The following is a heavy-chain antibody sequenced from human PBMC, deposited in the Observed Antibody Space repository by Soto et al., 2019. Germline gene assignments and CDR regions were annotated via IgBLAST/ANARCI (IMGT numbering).Heavy chain of an antibody. J-gene: IGHJ4*02. CDR1: GYRFSSYG. CDR2: ISTYSGNT. CDR3: GRVNEGVYYDSSGYYDF. V-gene: IGHV1-18*03. D-gene: IGHD3-22*01. Sequence: ASVKVSCKAYGYRFSSYGICRVRQAPGQGLQWMGWISTYSGNTNFAQDFRDRLAMTTDTSTNTAYMELRSLRYDDMAVYYCGRVNEGVYYDSSGYYDFWGQGTLVTVSS.